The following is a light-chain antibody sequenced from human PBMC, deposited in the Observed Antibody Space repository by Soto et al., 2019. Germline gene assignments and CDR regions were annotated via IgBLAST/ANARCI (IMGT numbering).Light chain of an antibody. J-gene: IGKJ4*01. CDR1: QSIKNNF. CDR3: QQYGTSLT. CDR2: AAS. V-gene: IGKV3-20*01. Sequence: IVLTQSPGALSLSPVEGATLSCRASQSIKNNFLAWYQQRPGQAPRLLIHAASIRASGISDRFTGTASGTDFTLTISRLEPDDFGVYYCQQYGTSLTFGGGTRVE.